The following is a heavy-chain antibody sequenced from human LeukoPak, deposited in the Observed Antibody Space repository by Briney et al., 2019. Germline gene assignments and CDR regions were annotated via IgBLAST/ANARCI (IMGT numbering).Heavy chain of an antibody. V-gene: IGHV4-61*08. D-gene: IGHD2-2*01. CDR3: ARVVDDLLPLFDP. CDR2: IYYSGST. Sequence: SETLSLTCTVSGGSISSGDYYWSWIRQPPGKGLEWIGYIYYSGSTNYNPSLKSRVTISVDTSKNQFSLKLSSVTAADTAVYYCARVVDDLLPLFDPWGQGTLVTVSS. CDR1: GGSISSGDYY. J-gene: IGHJ5*02.